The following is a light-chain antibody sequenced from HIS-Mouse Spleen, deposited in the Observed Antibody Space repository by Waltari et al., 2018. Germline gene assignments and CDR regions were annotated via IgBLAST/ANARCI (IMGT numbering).Light chain of an antibody. CDR1: SSDVGSYNL. CDR3: CSYAGSVV. J-gene: IGLJ2*01. CDR2: EGS. V-gene: IGLV2-23*01. Sequence: QSALTQPASVSGSPGQSITLSSTGTSSDVGSYNLVSWYQQHSGKAPKLMIYEGSKRPSGVSNRFSGSKSGNTASLTISGLQAEDEADYYCCSYAGSVVFGGGTKLTVL.